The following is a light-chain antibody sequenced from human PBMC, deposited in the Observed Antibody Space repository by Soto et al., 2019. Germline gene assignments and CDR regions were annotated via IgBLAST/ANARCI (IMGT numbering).Light chain of an antibody. V-gene: IGKV3-20*01. CDR1: QTVTNDY. CDR2: DAS. J-gene: IGKJ5*01. CDR3: QQYGFSPIS. Sequence: EVVLTQYPGTLSLSPGERVTLSCRASQTVTNDYLAWYQQKDGQAPRLLIYDASTRATGVPDRFSGSGSGPEYTLTITRLEPEDFAVYSCQQYGFSPISFGQGTRLEIK.